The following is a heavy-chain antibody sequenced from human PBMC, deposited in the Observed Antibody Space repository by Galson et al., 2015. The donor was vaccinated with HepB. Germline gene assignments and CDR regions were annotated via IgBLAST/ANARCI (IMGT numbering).Heavy chain of an antibody. CDR3: ARAAHSTTWYEDYFDY. CDR1: GGTFSSYA. V-gene: IGHV1-69*10. CDR2: IIPIFGIT. Sequence: SVKVSCKASGGTFSSYAYSWVRQAPGQGLEWMGGIIPIFGITNYAQKFLGRVTITADKSTSTVYMELSSLRSEDTAVYSCARAAHSTTWYEDYFDYWGQGTPVILSS. D-gene: IGHD2-2*01. J-gene: IGHJ4*02.